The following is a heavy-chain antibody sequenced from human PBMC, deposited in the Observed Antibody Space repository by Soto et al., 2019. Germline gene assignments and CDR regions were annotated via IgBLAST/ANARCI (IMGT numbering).Heavy chain of an antibody. Sequence: EVQLVESGGGLVQPGGSLRLTCAASGFTFSTYAMNWVRQAPGKGLEWISYISSRSTTILSADSVTGRFTINRDNAMNSKYLQMDTVRAEDTAVYYCARDADNYGYYFDYWGQGSLVTVSS. D-gene: IGHD2-2*03. CDR3: ARDADNYGYYFDY. V-gene: IGHV3-48*01. CDR2: ISSRSTTI. J-gene: IGHJ4*02. CDR1: GFTFSTYA.